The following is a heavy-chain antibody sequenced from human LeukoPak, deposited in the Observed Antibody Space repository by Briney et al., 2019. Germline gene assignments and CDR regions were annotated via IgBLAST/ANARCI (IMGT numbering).Heavy chain of an antibody. CDR3: VKDGGRDTAAAYY. V-gene: IGHV3-9*01. Sequence: GGSLRLSCAASGFTFDDYAMHWVRQAPGKGLEWVSGILRNSGSIGYADSVKGRFTISRDDAKNSLYLQMNSLRAEDTALYHCVKDGGRDTAAAYYWGQGTLVSVSS. CDR1: GFTFDDYA. J-gene: IGHJ4*02. CDR2: ILRNSGSI. D-gene: IGHD6-13*01.